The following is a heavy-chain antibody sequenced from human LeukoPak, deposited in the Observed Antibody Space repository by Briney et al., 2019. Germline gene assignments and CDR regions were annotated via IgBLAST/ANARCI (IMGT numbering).Heavy chain of an antibody. D-gene: IGHD6-13*01. CDR1: GSTVSSNY. CDR2: IYSGGST. J-gene: IGHJ6*03. Sequence: PGGSLRLSCAASGSTVSSNYMSWVRQAPGKGLEWVSVIYSGGSTYYADSVKGRFTISRDNSKNTLYLQMNSLRAEDTAVYYCARDLRYSSSWYLAYYMDVWGKGTTVTVSS. V-gene: IGHV3-66*02. CDR3: ARDLRYSSSWYLAYYMDV.